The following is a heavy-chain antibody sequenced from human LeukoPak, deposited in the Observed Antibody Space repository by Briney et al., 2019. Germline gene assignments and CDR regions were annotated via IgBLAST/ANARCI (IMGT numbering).Heavy chain of an antibody. CDR1: GFTFSTYG. CDR2: VGSDGINT. J-gene: IGHJ4*02. CDR3: AKGLAAGSQYFDY. Sequence: GGSLRLSCAASGFTFSTYGMSWVRQAPGKGLEWVSAVGSDGINTAYADSVKGRFTISRDNSKNTLYLQLNSLRAEDTAVYYCAKGLAAGSQYFDYWGQGTLVTVSS. V-gene: IGHV3-23*01. D-gene: IGHD6-25*01.